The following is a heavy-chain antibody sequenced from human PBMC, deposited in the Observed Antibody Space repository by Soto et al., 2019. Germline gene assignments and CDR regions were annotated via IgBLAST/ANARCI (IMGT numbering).Heavy chain of an antibody. D-gene: IGHD2-21*02. Sequence: GGSLRLSCAASGFNFNYYVMHWVRQFPGKGLEWVSGISWTGGPIGYSDSVKGRFTISRDNAKNSLYLQMNSLRAEDTALYYCTKDMRRNGDYGPHYFDYWGQGTLVTVSS. CDR3: TKDMRRNGDYGPHYFDY. CDR2: ISWTGGPI. V-gene: IGHV3-9*01. CDR1: GFNFNYYV. J-gene: IGHJ4*02.